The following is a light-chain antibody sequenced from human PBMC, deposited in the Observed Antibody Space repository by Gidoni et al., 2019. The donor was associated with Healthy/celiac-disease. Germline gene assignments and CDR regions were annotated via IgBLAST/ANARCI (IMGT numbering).Light chain of an antibody. CDR3: QQSYSTPLYT. J-gene: IGKJ2*01. CDR2: AAS. Sequence: DIQMTPSPSSLSASVGDRVTIPCRAIQSISSYLNWYQQKPGKAPKLLIYAASSLQSGVPSRFSGSGYGTDFTLTISSLQPEDFETYYCQQSYSTPLYTFGQETKLEIK. V-gene: IGKV1-39*01. CDR1: QSISSY.